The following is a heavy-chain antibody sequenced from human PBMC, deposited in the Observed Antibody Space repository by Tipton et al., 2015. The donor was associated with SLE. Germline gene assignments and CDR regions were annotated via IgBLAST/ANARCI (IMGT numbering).Heavy chain of an antibody. Sequence: QSGAEVKKPGASVKVSCKASGYTFTSYGISWVRQAPGQGLEWMGWIGAYNGNTNYAQKLQGRVTMTTDTSTSTAYMELRSLRSDDTAVYYCARSFDIVVVPAAIQDAFDIWGQGTMVTVSS. CDR3: ARSFDIVVVPAAIQDAFDI. D-gene: IGHD2-2*02. J-gene: IGHJ3*02. CDR2: IGAYNGNT. V-gene: IGHV1-18*01. CDR1: GYTFTSYG.